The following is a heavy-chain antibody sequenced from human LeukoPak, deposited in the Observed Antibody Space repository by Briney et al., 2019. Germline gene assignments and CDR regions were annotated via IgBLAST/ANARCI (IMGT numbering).Heavy chain of an antibody. CDR1: GGSISSYY. D-gene: IGHD2/OR15-2a*01. CDR2: IYYSGST. CDR3: VRDEYRDV. J-gene: IGHJ6*04. V-gene: IGHV4-59*01. Sequence: TSETLSLTCTASGGSISSYYWSWIRQPPGKGLEWIGYIYYSGSTIYNPSLKSRVTISVDTSKNQFSLKLSSVTAADTAVYYCVRDEYRDVWGKGTTVTVSS.